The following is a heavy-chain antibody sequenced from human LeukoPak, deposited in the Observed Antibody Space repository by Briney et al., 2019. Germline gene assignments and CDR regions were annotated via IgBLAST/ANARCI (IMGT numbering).Heavy chain of an antibody. CDR1: GGSISSYY. V-gene: IGHV4-4*07. D-gene: IGHD3-3*01. CDR2: IYTSGST. CDR3: AREHPDFWSGYFPQYMDV. Sequence: TSETLSLTCTVSGGSISSYYWSWIRQPAGKGLEWIGRIYTSGSTNYNPSLKSRVTMSVDTSKNQFSLKLSSVTAADTAVYYCAREHPDFWSGYFPQYMDVWGKGTTVTVSS. J-gene: IGHJ6*03.